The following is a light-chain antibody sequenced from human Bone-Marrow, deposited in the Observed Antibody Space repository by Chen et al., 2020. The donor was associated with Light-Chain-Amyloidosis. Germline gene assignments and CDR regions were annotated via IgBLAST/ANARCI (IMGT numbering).Light chain of an antibody. J-gene: IGKJ5*01. V-gene: IGKV3-11*01. Sequence: EIVLTLSPATLSLSSGERATLSCRASQSVSAYLAWYQHKPGQAPRLLIYDASYRATDIPGRYSCSGSGTDFTLTSSSLDPEDFAVYYCQQRSYWPPVVAFVQRTRLEIK. CDR1: QSVSAY. CDR2: DAS. CDR3: QQRSYWPPVVA.